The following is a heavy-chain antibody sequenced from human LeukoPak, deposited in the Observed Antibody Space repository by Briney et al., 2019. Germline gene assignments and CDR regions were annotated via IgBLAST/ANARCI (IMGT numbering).Heavy chain of an antibody. V-gene: IGHV1-24*01. CDR2: FDPEDGET. Sequence: ASVKVSCKVSGYTLTELSMHWVRQAPGKGLEWMGGFDPEDGETIYAQKFQGRVTTTEDTSTDTAYMELGSLRSEDTAVYYCATRPPGYSGSYYFDYWGQGTLVTVSS. J-gene: IGHJ4*02. D-gene: IGHD1-26*01. CDR1: GYTLTELS. CDR3: ATRPPGYSGSYYFDY.